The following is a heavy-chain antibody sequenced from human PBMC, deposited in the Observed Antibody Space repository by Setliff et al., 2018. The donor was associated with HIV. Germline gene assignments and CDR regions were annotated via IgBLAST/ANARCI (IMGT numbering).Heavy chain of an antibody. CDR1: GSIFTDYY. CDR3: AASGTYYYGSGSYHASGY. Sequence: ASVKVSCKASGSIFTDYYMHWVQQAPGEGLEWVGRVDPQDGETKYAEKFQGRVTITADTSTDTSDMELSSLRSEDTAVYYCAASGTYYYGSGSYHASGYWGQGTLVTVSS. J-gene: IGHJ4*02. V-gene: IGHV1-69-2*01. CDR2: VDPQDGET. D-gene: IGHD3-10*01.